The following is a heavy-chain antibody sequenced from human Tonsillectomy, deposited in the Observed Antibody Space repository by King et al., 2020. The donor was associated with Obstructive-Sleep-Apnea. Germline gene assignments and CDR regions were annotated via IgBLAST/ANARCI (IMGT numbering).Heavy chain of an antibody. Sequence: QLVQSGAEVKKPGSSVKVSCKASGGTFSSYAISWVRQAPGQGLEWMGGIIPIFGTANYAQKFQGRVTITADESTSTAYMGLSSLRAEDTAVYYCARDATPPYCSSTSCYRDYYYYGMDVWGQGTTVTVSS. CDR1: GGTFSSYA. CDR3: ARDATPPYCSSTSCYRDYYYYGMDV. CDR2: IIPIFGTA. J-gene: IGHJ6*02. D-gene: IGHD2-2*01. V-gene: IGHV1-69*01.